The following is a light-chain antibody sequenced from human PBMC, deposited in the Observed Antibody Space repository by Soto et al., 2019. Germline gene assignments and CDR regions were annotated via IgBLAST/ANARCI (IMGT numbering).Light chain of an antibody. CDR2: DVT. J-gene: IGLJ2*01. CDR3: GLYTIAETVV. CDR1: QEVASYNR. Sequence: QSVLTQPPSVSGSPGQSVTISCTGTQEVASYNRVSWYQQTPGTSPKLLIYDVTKRASGISDRFSGSKSGNTASLTISGLHTDDEGDYYCGLYTIAETVVLGGGTKLTVL. V-gene: IGLV2-18*01.